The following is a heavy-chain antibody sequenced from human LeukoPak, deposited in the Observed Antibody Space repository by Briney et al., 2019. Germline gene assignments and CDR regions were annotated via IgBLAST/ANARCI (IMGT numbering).Heavy chain of an antibody. J-gene: IGHJ4*02. V-gene: IGHV1-46*01. CDR1: GYTFTSYY. CDR2: INPSGGST. CDR3: ARGGVKLGTPFHFDY. D-gene: IGHD7-27*01. Sequence: ASVKVSCKASGYTFTSYYMHWVRQAPGQGLEWMGIINPSGGSTSYAQKFQGRVTMTRDTSTSTVYMELSSLRSEDTAVYYCARGGVKLGTPFHFDYWGQGTLVTVSS.